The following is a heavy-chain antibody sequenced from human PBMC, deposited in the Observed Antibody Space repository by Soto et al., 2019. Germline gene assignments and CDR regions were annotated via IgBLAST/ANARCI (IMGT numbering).Heavy chain of an antibody. D-gene: IGHD3-22*01. CDR2: IKSKTDGGTT. Sequence: EVQLVESGGGLVKPGGSLRLSCAASGFTFSNAWMNWVRQAPGKGLEWVGRIKSKTDGGTTDYAAPVKGRLTISRDDSKNTLYLQMNSLKTEDTAVYYCTTDTYDSSGYPGAFDIWGQGTMVTVCS. V-gene: IGHV3-15*07. CDR1: GFTFSNAW. CDR3: TTDTYDSSGYPGAFDI. J-gene: IGHJ3*02.